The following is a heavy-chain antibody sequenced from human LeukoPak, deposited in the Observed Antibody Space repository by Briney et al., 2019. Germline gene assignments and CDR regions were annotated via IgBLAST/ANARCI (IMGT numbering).Heavy chain of an antibody. Sequence: GGSLRLSCAASGFTFSSYWMSWVRQAPGKGLEWVANIKQDGSEKYYVGSVKGRFTISRDNAKNSLYLQMNSLRAEDTAVYYCARDLTGTTYYFDYWGQGTLVTVSS. CDR3: ARDLTGTTYYFDY. D-gene: IGHD1-7*01. CDR2: IKQDGSEK. CDR1: GFTFSSYW. V-gene: IGHV3-7*01. J-gene: IGHJ4*02.